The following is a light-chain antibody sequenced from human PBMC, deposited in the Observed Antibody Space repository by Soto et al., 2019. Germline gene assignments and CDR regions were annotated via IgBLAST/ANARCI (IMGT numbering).Light chain of an antibody. CDR2: EVS. V-gene: IGLV2-23*02. J-gene: IGLJ1*01. CDR1: SSDVGSYNL. CDR3: CSYAGSSTSPYV. Sequence: SVLTQPASASGSPGQSITISCTGTSSDVGSYNLVSWYQQHPDKAPKLMIYEVSKRPSGVSNRFSGSKSGNTASLTISGLQAEDEADYYCCSYAGSSTSPYVFGTGTKVTVL.